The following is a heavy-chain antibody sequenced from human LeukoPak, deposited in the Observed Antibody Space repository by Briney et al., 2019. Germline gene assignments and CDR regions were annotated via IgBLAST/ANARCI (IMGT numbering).Heavy chain of an antibody. CDR1: GYSVTSYW. Sequence: GESLKISCKGSGYSVTSYWIAWVRQMPGKGLEWMGIIYPRDSNTIYSPSFQGQVTISVDTSINTAYLQWISLKASDTAMYYCARHPIAAGGAYNWFDPWGQGTLVTVSS. J-gene: IGHJ5*02. CDR2: IYPRDSNT. D-gene: IGHD6-13*01. CDR3: ARHPIAAGGAYNWFDP. V-gene: IGHV5-51*01.